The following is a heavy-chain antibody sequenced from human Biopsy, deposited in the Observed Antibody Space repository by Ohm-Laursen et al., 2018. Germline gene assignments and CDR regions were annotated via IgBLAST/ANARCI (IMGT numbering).Heavy chain of an antibody. J-gene: IGHJ5*02. Sequence: SVKVSCKASGGTFQKYGVTWVRQAPGQRLEWMGGIIPMLGTVQYARKLRGRVTITADKPTSTAYMELTSLTSDDTAVYYCARDTLMAQHLVPGENWFDPWGQGTLVTVSS. CDR2: IIPMLGTV. D-gene: IGHD3-10*01. CDR1: GGTFQKYG. CDR3: ARDTLMAQHLVPGENWFDP. V-gene: IGHV1-69*10.